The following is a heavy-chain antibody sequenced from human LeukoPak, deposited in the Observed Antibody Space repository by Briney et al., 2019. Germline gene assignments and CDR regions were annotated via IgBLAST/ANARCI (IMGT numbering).Heavy chain of an antibody. D-gene: IGHD3-3*01. V-gene: IGHV4-61*01. Sequence: SETLSLTCTVSGGSFSSGSYYWSWIRQPPGKGLEWIGYIYYSGSTNYNPSLKSRVTISVDTSKNQFSLKLSSVTAADTAVYYCARKRWSGYGPFDYWGQGTLVTVSS. J-gene: IGHJ4*02. CDR2: IYYSGST. CDR1: GGSFSSGSYY. CDR3: ARKRWSGYGPFDY.